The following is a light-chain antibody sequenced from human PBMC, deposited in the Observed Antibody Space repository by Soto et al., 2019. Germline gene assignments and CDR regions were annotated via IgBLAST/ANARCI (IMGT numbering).Light chain of an antibody. V-gene: IGKV1-5*03. Sequence: DIQMTQSPSTLSASVGDRVSITCRASQSISRQLAWYQQKPGKAPNLLIYQASNLETGVPSRFTGSGAGTEFILTISSLQPDDVASYYCLQYQSYWTFGQGTKVEVK. J-gene: IGKJ1*01. CDR3: LQYQSYWT. CDR2: QAS. CDR1: QSISRQ.